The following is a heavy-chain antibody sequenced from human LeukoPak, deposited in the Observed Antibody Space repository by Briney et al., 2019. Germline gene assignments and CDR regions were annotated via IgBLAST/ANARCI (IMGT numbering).Heavy chain of an antibody. CDR3: VRVYNGSGTGGDY. V-gene: IGHV3-23*01. J-gene: IGHJ4*02. D-gene: IGHD3-10*01. CDR2: ISGSGAST. CDR1: GFTFSSYA. Sequence: PGGSLRLSRAASGFTFSSYAMSWVRPAPGKGLEWASAISGSGASTYYADSVKGRFTISRDNSKNTLYLQMNSLRAEDTAVYFCVRVYNGSGTGGDYWGQGTLVTVSS.